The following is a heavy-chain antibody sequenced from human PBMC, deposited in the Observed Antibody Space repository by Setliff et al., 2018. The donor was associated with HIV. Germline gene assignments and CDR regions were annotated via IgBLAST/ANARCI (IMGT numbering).Heavy chain of an antibody. Sequence: QPGGSLRLSCAASGFAFSTFDMTWVRQAPGKGLEWVSVIYSDGSNTYYADSVKGRFTISRDNSKSTLYLQMNSLRAEDTAIYYCAKTSRVREYNSPFDSWGQGTLVTVSS. V-gene: IGHV3-23*03. CDR3: AKTSRVREYNSPFDS. CDR1: GFAFSTFD. CDR2: IYSDGSNT. D-gene: IGHD3-10*01. J-gene: IGHJ4*02.